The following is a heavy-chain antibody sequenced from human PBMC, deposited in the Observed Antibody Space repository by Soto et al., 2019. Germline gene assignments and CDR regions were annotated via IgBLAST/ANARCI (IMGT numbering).Heavy chain of an antibody. Sequence: PGGSLRLSCAASGFTFSSYAMHWVRQAPGKGLEWVAVISYDGSNKYYADSVKGRFTISRDNSKNTLYLQMNSLRAEDTAVYYCARDRAVERPYYYYGMDVWGQGTTVTVSS. V-gene: IGHV3-30-3*01. J-gene: IGHJ6*02. CDR3: ARDRAVERPYYYYGMDV. CDR2: ISYDGSNK. D-gene: IGHD3-10*01. CDR1: GFTFSSYA.